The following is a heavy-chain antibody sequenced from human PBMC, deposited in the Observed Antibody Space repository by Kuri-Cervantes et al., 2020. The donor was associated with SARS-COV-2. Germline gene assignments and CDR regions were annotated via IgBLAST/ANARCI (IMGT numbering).Heavy chain of an antibody. CDR2: IYYSGST. CDR1: GGSISSGDYY. V-gene: IGHV4-30-4*08. CDR3: ARSGSYPYYYYMDV. D-gene: IGHD1-26*01. J-gene: IGHJ6*03. Sequence: SETLSLTCTVSGGSISSGDYYWSWIRQPPGKGLEWIGYIYYSGSTYYNPSLKSRVTISVDTSKNQFSLKLSSVTAADTAVYYCARSGSYPYYYYMDVWGKGTTVTVSS.